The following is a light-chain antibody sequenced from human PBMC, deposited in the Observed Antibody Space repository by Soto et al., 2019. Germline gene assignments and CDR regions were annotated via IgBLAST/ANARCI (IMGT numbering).Light chain of an antibody. CDR1: QSVSSSY. V-gene: IGKV3-20*01. CDR3: QQYGSSPCT. CDR2: GAS. Sequence: EIVLTQSPGTLSLSPGERATLSCRASQSVSSSYLAWYQHKPGQAPRLLIYGASSRATGIPDRFSGSGSGTDFTLTISRLEPEDFAVYYCQQYGSSPCTFGQGTKVDIK. J-gene: IGKJ1*01.